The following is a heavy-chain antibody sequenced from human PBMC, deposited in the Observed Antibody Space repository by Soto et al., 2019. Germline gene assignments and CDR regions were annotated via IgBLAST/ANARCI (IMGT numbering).Heavy chain of an antibody. CDR2: ISWNSGSI. CDR3: AKDIG. V-gene: IGHV3-9*01. Sequence: EVQLVESGGGLVQPGRSLRLSCAASGFTFDDYVMHWVRQAPGKGLEWVSGISWNSGSIGYADSVKGRFTISRDNAKNSLYLQMNSLRAEDTALYYCAKDIGWGQGTLVTVSS. J-gene: IGHJ4*02. CDR1: GFTFDDYV.